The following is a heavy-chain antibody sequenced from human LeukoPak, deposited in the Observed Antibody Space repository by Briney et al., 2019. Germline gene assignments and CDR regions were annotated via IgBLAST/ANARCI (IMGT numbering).Heavy chain of an antibody. V-gene: IGHV3-49*04. CDR1: GFTFGDYA. Sequence: GSLRLSCTASGFTFGDYAMSWVRQAPGKGLEWVGFIRGKAYGGTTQYAASVKGRFTTSRDDSKNIAYLQINSLKNEDTALYYCTRDLTTFEYAFDLWGQGTMVTVSS. D-gene: IGHD2/OR15-2a*01. CDR3: TRDLTTFEYAFDL. J-gene: IGHJ3*01. CDR2: IRGKAYGGTT.